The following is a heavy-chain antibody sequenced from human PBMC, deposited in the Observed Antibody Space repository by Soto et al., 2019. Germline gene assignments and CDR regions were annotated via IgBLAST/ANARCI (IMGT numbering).Heavy chain of an antibody. D-gene: IGHD2-2*01. CDR1: GFSFSRYG. CDR2: IWFDGSNK. CDR3: ARDSSFVMVPAASDY. Sequence: GGSLRLSCAASGFSFSRYGMHWVRQAPGKGLEWVAVIWFDGSNKYYADSVKGRFTISRDNSKNTLYLQMNSLRAEDIAVYYFARDSSFVMVPAASDYWGQGTLVTV. J-gene: IGHJ4*02. V-gene: IGHV3-33*01.